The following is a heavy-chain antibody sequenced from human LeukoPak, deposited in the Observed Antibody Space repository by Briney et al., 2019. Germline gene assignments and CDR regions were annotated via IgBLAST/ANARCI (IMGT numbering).Heavy chain of an antibody. V-gene: IGHV4-34*01. D-gene: IGHD5-18*01. CDR2: INHSGST. CDR3: ARGDSYGEFDY. J-gene: IGHJ4*02. Sequence: SETLSLTCAVYGGSFSGYYWSWIRQPPGKGLEWIGEINHSGSTNYNPSLKSRVTISVDTSKDQFSLKLNSVTAADTAVYYCARGDSYGEFDYWGQGTLVTVSS. CDR1: GGSFSGYY.